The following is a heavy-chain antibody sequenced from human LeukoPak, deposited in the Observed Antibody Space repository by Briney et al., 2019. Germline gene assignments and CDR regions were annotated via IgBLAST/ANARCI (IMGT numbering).Heavy chain of an antibody. Sequence: GGSLRLSCAASGFTFSSYWMSWVRQAPGKGLEWVANIKQDGSEKYYVDSVKGRFTISRDNAKNSLYLQMNSLRAEDTAVYYCAKDSVEWLLNYYFDYWGQGTLVTVSS. D-gene: IGHD3-3*01. CDR2: IKQDGSEK. J-gene: IGHJ4*02. CDR1: GFTFSSYW. V-gene: IGHV3-7*01. CDR3: AKDSVEWLLNYYFDY.